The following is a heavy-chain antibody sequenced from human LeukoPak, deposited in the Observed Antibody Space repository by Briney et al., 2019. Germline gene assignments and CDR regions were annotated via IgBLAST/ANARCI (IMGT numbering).Heavy chain of an antibody. D-gene: IGHD5-12*01. CDR2: IYYSGST. V-gene: IGHV4-30-4*08. J-gene: IGHJ4*02. Sequence: SETLSLTCTFSGGSISSGDYYWSWIRQPPGKGLEWIGYIYYSGSTSYNPSLKSRVIISVDTSKNQFSLKLSSVTAADTAVYYCAREVNGGMATIHFDYWGQGTLVTVSS. CDR1: GGSISSGDYY. CDR3: AREVNGGMATIHFDY.